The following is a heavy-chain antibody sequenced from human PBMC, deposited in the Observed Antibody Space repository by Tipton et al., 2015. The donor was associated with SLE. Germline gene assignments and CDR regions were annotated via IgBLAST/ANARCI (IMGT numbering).Heavy chain of an antibody. Sequence: TLSLTCTVSGDSISSSTYYWGWIRQPPGKGLEWIGSIYYSGNSYPSPSLQSRVTMSVDTSKTHFSLNLSSVTAADTAVYYCARHSGRFGDYFDYWGQGTLVTVSS. CDR3: ARHSGRFGDYFDY. V-gene: IGHV4-39*01. J-gene: IGHJ4*02. CDR2: IYYSGNS. D-gene: IGHD3-10*01. CDR1: GDSISSSTYY.